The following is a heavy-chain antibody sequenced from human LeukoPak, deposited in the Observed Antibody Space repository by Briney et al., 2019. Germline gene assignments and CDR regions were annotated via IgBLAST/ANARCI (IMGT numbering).Heavy chain of an antibody. CDR3: AKDRGYCSGGRCYLNWFDP. CDR2: ICGSGGTT. D-gene: IGHD2-15*01. Sequence: GGSLRLSCAASGFTFSSFGMSWVRQAPGKGLEWGSGICGSGGTTYYADSVRCRFTIYRDKSKNTLYLQTNNLRAEDTAVYYCAKDRGYCSGGRCYLNWFDPWGQGTLVTVSS. V-gene: IGHV3-23*01. CDR1: GFTFSSFG. J-gene: IGHJ5*02.